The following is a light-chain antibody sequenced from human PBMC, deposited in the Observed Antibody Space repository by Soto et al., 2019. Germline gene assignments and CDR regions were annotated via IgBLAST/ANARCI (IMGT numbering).Light chain of an antibody. Sequence: DIQMTQSPSTLSASVGDRVTITCRASQSISSWLAWYQQKPGKAPKVLIYDASSVESGVPSRFSGSGSGTEFTLTISSLQPDDIATYYCQQYNSYSWTFGQGTKVDIK. CDR3: QQYNSYSWT. J-gene: IGKJ1*01. CDR2: DAS. CDR1: QSISSW. V-gene: IGKV1-5*01.